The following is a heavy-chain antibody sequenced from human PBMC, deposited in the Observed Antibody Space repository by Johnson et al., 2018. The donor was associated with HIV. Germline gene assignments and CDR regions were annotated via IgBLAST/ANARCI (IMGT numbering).Heavy chain of an antibody. D-gene: IGHD5-18*01. Sequence: VQLVESGGGVVQPGRSLRLSCAASGFTFSSYAMNWVRQAPGKGLEWVSAISGSGGSTYYADSVKGRFTISRDNSKNTLYLQMNSLRAEDTAVYYCASGYSYGPDSFDIWGQGTMVTVSS. CDR2: ISGSGGST. CDR1: GFTFSSYA. J-gene: IGHJ3*02. CDR3: ASGYSYGPDSFDI. V-gene: IGHV3-23*04.